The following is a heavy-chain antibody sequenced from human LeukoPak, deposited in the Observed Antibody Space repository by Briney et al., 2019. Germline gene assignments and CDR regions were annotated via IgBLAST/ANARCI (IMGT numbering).Heavy chain of an antibody. J-gene: IGHJ4*02. CDR1: GDTLTELS. Sequence: ASVKVSRKLSGDTLTELSMHWVRQSPGKGLEGMGGFVLEDGETIYAQKFQGRVTITEDTYTDTAYMELSSLRSDDTAVYFCATLPRGHLFDSWGQGTLVTVSS. D-gene: IGHD3-10*01. V-gene: IGHV1-24*01. CDR2: FVLEDGET. CDR3: ATLPRGHLFDS.